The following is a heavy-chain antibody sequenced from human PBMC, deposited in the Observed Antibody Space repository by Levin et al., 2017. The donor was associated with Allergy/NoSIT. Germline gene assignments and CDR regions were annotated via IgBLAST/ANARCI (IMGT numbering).Heavy chain of an antibody. CDR1: GVTVGNNY. Sequence: GGSLRLSCTASGVTVGNNYFMWVRQAPGKGLEWVSHIYSGGDTNYADSVRGRFSISRDNSKNTLYLQMNSLRAEDTAVYYCGRDGPGGGHWGQGALVGVSA. D-gene: IGHD3-10*01. J-gene: IGHJ4*02. V-gene: IGHV3-66*01. CDR3: GRDGPGGGH. CDR2: IYSGGDT.